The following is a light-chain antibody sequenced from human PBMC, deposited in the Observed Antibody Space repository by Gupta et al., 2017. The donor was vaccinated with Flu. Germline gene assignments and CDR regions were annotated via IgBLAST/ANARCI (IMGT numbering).Light chain of an antibody. Sequence: QSVLTPPPSASGALGGRGTISCSRANSNIGRNTVHWYQQVPGTAPKLLIHTDSQRPSEVPGRFSGSKSGTSAFLAISGLQSEDEADYYCSAWDDTLSGHVAFGGGTRLTVL. CDR3: SAWDDTLSGHVA. J-gene: IGLJ2*01. CDR1: NSNIGRNT. CDR2: TDS. V-gene: IGLV1-44*01.